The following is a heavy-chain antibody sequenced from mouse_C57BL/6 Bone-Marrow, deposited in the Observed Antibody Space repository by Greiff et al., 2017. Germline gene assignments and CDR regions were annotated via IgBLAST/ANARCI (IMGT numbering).Heavy chain of an antibody. V-gene: IGHV1-69*01. CDR2: IDPSDSYT. CDR3: ASEGYSNDEMDY. D-gene: IGHD2-12*01. J-gene: IGHJ4*01. Sequence: VQLQQPGAELVMPGASVKLSCKASGYTFTSYWMHWVKQRPGQGLEWIGEIDPSDSYTNYNQKFKGKSTLTVDKSSSTAYMQLSSLTSEDTAVYYCASEGYSNDEMDYGGRGTSVTVSS. CDR1: GYTFTSYW.